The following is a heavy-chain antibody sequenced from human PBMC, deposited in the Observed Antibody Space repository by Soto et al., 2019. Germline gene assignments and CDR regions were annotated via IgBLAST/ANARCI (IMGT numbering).Heavy chain of an antibody. V-gene: IGHV4-34*01. CDR1: GGSFSGYY. CDR3: VRGGITYDFDY. D-gene: IGHD3-10*01. CDR2: INHSGST. J-gene: IGHJ4*02. Sequence: QVQLQQWGAGLLKPSETLSLTCAVYGGSFSGYYWSWIRQPPGKGLEWIGEINHSGSTNYNPSLKGRVTLSVDPSKNQFSLRLSSVTAAGTAVYYCVRGGITYDFDYWGQGTLVTVSS.